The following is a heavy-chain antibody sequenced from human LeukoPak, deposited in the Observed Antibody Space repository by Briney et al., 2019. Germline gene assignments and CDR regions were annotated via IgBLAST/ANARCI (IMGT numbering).Heavy chain of an antibody. Sequence: PGGSLRLSCAASGFTFSTYWMHWVRQAPGEGLVWVSRVNSDGTITNYADSVKGRFTISRDNAKDTQYLQMNSLRAEDTGVYYCARRMETSGSFDYWGQGTLVTVSS. J-gene: IGHJ4*02. V-gene: IGHV3-74*01. CDR3: ARRMETSGSFDY. CDR2: VNSDGTIT. D-gene: IGHD6-19*01. CDR1: GFTFSTYW.